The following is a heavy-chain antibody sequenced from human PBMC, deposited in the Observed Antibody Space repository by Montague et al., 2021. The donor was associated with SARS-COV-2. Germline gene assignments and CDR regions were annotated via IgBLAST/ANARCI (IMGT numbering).Heavy chain of an antibody. J-gene: IGHJ4*02. CDR1: GDSISGLY. V-gene: IGHV4-59*11. CDR2: IYYTGST. Sequence: SETLSLTCTVSGDSISGLYWSWIRQSPGKGLEWIGYIYYTGSTNSXPHLNSRISMSVDTFRNELSLKLSSVTAADTALYYCARFTTSGFDYWGQGILVTVSS. CDR3: ARFTTSGFDY. D-gene: IGHD2-2*01.